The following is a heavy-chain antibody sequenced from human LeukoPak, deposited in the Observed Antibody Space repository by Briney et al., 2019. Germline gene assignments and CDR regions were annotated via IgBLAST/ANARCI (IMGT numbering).Heavy chain of an antibody. CDR1: GFTFTDYG. CDR3: AREIVAAGGRYCDH. V-gene: IGHV3-33*01. CDR2: IWYDGSNE. Sequence: PGGSLRLSCAASGFTFTDYGMHWVRQTPGRGLECVAAIWYDGSNEYSADSVAGRFTLSRDNSKNTLYLQMNSLRGEDMALYYGAREIVAAGGRYCDHGGQGTLVTVSS. D-gene: IGHD6-13*01. J-gene: IGHJ4*02.